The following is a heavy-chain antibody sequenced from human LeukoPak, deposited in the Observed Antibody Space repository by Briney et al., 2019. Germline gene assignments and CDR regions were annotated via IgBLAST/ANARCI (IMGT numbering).Heavy chain of an antibody. D-gene: IGHD6-13*01. CDR2: IYPGDSDT. CDR1: GYSFTSYW. V-gene: IGHV5-51*01. J-gene: IGHJ4*02. CDR3: ARFLQSSSWYY. Sequence: GESLQISCKGSGYSFTSYWNAWVSQMPGKGLEWMGIIYPGDSDTRYCPSFQGQVTISDDKSISTAYLQWSSLKASDTAMYYCARFLQSSSWYYWGQGTLVTVSS.